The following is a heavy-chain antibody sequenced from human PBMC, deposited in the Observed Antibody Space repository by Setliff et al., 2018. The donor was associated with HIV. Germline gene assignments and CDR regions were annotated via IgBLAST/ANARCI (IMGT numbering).Heavy chain of an antibody. Sequence: SETLSLTCTVSGGSISGYHWNGLRQTPGKGLEWIGYIYTSRGTNYNHSLRTRVIISVDTSKSQFSLKLSSVTAADTAVYYCARGNYYFDSVTPSYFDYWGQGSLVTVSS. CDR2: IYTSRGT. CDR1: GGSISGYH. D-gene: IGHD3-10*01. V-gene: IGHV4-4*09. J-gene: IGHJ4*02. CDR3: ARGNYYFDSVTPSYFDY.